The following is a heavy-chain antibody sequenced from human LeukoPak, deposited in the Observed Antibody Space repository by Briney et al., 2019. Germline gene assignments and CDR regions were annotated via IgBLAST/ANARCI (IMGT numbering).Heavy chain of an antibody. CDR2: IIPIFGTA. D-gene: IGHD3-9*01. CDR1: GGTFSSYA. Sequence: GASVTVSCKASGGTFSSYAISWVRQAPGQGLEWMGGIIPIFGTANYAQKFQGRVTITADESTSTAYMELSSLRSEDTAVYYCARSLSPDYYYGMDFWGQGTTVTVSS. V-gene: IGHV1-69*13. J-gene: IGHJ6*02. CDR3: ARSLSPDYYYGMDF.